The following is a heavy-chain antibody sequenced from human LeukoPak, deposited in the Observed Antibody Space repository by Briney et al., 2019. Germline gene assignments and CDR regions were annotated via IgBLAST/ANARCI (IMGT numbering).Heavy chain of an antibody. CDR3: AKVPGYYYDSSGYNWYFDL. CDR2: ISGSGGST. Sequence: PGGSLRLSCAASGFTFSSYAMSWVRQAPGKGLEWVSAISGSGGSTCYADSVKGRFTISRDNSKNTLYLQMNSLRAEDTAVYYCAKVPGYYYDSSGYNWYFDLWGRGTLVTVSS. D-gene: IGHD3-22*01. V-gene: IGHV3-23*01. CDR1: GFTFSSYA. J-gene: IGHJ2*01.